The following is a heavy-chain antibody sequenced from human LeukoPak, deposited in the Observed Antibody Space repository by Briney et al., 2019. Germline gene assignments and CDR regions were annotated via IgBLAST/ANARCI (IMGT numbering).Heavy chain of an antibody. CDR3: AREAFQFGQYYFDY. Sequence: GRSLRLSCAASGFTFSSYAMHWVRQAPGKGLEWVAVISYDGSAKYYADSVKGRFTISRDNAKNTLFLQMNSLRAEDTALYYCAREAFQFGQYYFDYWGQGTPVTVSS. V-gene: IGHV3-30*04. CDR2: ISYDGSAK. CDR1: GFTFSSYA. D-gene: IGHD3-10*01. J-gene: IGHJ4*02.